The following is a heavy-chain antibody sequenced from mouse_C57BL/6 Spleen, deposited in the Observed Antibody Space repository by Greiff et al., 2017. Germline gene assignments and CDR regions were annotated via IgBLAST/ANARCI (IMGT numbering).Heavy chain of an antibody. CDR1: GYTFTGYW. CDR3: ARSGSGYFDY. CDR2: ILPGSGST. V-gene: IGHV1-9*01. D-gene: IGHD3-2*02. J-gene: IGHJ2*01. Sequence: QVQLQQSGAELMKPGASVKLSCKATGYTFTGYWIEWVKQRPGHGLEWIGEILPGSGSTNYNEKFKGKATFTAYTSSNTAYMQLSSLTTETSAIYYGARSGSGYFDYWGQGTTLTVSS.